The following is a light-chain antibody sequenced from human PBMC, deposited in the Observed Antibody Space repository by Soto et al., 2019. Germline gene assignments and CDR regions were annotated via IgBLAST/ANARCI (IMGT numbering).Light chain of an antibody. J-gene: IGKJ2*01. Sequence: DIVMTQTPLSSPVTLGQPASISCRSSQSLVHSDGNTYLSWLQQRPGQPPRLLMYRISNRFSGVPDRFSGSGAGTDFTLKISRVEAEDVGVYCCMQATQFPYTFGQGTKLEIK. CDR1: QSLVHSDGNTY. V-gene: IGKV2-24*01. CDR2: RIS. CDR3: MQATQFPYT.